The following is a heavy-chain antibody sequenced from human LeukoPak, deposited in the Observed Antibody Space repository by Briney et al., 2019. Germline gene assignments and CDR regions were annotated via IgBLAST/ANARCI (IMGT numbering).Heavy chain of an antibody. J-gene: IGHJ2*01. V-gene: IGHV4-59*08. CDR1: GGSISHYF. Sequence: PSETLSLTCTVSGGSISHYFWSWIRQPPGXALEWIGYIYYSGSTNYNPSLKSRVTISVDTSKNQFSLKLSSVTAADTAVYYCAKTVAGYWYFDLWGRGTLVTVSS. CDR3: AKTVAGYWYFDL. D-gene: IGHD6-19*01. CDR2: IYYSGST.